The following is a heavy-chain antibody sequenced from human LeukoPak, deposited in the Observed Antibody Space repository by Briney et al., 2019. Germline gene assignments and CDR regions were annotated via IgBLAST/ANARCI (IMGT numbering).Heavy chain of an antibody. J-gene: IGHJ2*01. CDR1: GGSISSSSSY. D-gene: IGHD3-22*01. Sequence: KTSETLSLTCTVSGGSISSSSSYWGWIRQPPGMGLEWIGSIYYSGSTYYNPSLKSRVTISVDTSKNQFSLKVSSVAAADTAVYYCARYESSAYGIDVWGRGTLVTVSS. V-gene: IGHV4-39*01. CDR2: IYYSGST. CDR3: ARYESSAYGIDV.